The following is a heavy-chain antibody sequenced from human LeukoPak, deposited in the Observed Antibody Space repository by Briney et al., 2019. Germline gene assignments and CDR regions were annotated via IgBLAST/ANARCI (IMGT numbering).Heavy chain of an antibody. J-gene: IGHJ3*02. CDR2: ISSSSSYI. CDR1: GFTLRNYS. D-gene: IGHD6-13*01. CDR3: ARPGSSWLRTDAFDI. V-gene: IGHV3-21*06. Sequence: KPGGSLRLSCAASGFTLRNYSMNWVRQAPGKGLEWVSSISSSSSYIYYADSMKGRFTISRDNAKNSLYLQMNSRRAEDTAVYYCARPGSSWLRTDAFDIWSQGTMVTVSS.